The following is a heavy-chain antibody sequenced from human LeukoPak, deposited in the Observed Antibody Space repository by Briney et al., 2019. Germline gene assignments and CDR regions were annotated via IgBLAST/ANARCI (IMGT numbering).Heavy chain of an antibody. CDR1: GFTFSSYS. D-gene: IGHD4-23*01. J-gene: IGHJ5*02. Sequence: PGGSLRLSCAASGFTFSSYSMNWVRQAPGKGLEWVSSISSSSSYIYYADSVKGRFTISRDSAKNSLYLQMNSLRAEDTAVYYCARDPVNYGGNSGGDWFDPWGQGTLVTVSS. CDR3: ARDPVNYGGNSGGDWFDP. V-gene: IGHV3-21*01. CDR2: ISSSSSYI.